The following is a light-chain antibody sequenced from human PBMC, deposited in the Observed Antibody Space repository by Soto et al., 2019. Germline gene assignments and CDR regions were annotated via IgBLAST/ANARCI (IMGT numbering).Light chain of an antibody. CDR1: QSVSSSY. J-gene: IGKJ2*01. CDR3: QQSSSSPYT. V-gene: IGKV3-20*01. Sequence: EIVLTQSPGTLSLSQGERATLSCRASQSVSSSYLAWYQQKPGQAPRVLIYGTSSRATGIPDRFSGSGSGTDFTLTISRLEPEDFAVYWCQQSSSSPYTFGQGTKLEIK. CDR2: GTS.